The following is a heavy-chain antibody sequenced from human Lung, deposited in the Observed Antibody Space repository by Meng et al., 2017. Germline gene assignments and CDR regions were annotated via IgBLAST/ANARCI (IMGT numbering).Heavy chain of an antibody. CDR3: ARGQQWLDS. CDR1: GDSVSSNSAA. V-gene: IGHV6-1*01. CDR2: TYYRSKWYN. Sequence: VHLKQSAQGLVKPSQTLSLPCAISGDSVSSNSAAWNWIRQSPSRGLEWLGRTYYRSKWYNGCAVSVRSRITINPDTSKNHFSLQLNSVTPEVTALYYWARGQQWLDSSGQGTLVTVSS. J-gene: IGHJ4*02. D-gene: IGHD6-19*01.